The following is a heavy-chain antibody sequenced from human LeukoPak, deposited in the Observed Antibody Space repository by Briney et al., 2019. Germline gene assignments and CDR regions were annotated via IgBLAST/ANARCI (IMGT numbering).Heavy chain of an antibody. Sequence: GGSLRLSCAASGFSFRTSGMHWVRQAPGKGLEWVAVDGSNTYYADSVKGRFTISRDNSKNTLYLQMNSLSGEDTAVYYCVRDKDWYFDSWGQGTLVAVTS. D-gene: IGHD3/OR15-3a*01. CDR1: GFSFRTSG. V-gene: IGHV3-33*01. J-gene: IGHJ4*02. CDR3: VRDKDWYFDS. CDR2: DGSNT.